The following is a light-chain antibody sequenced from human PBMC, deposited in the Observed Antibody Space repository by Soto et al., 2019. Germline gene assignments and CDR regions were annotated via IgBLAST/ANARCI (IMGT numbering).Light chain of an antibody. CDR1: SSYVGGYNY. J-gene: IGLJ1*01. CDR2: EVI. CDR3: SSYTRGSTYV. Sequence: QSVLTQPSSVSGSPGQSITISCTGTSSYVGGYNYVSWYQQXTGKXPKPMIYEVINRPSGVSNRFSGSKPGNPEPLPTSGRQAEDEAVYYASSYTRGSTYVFGTGTKVTVL. V-gene: IGLV2-14*01.